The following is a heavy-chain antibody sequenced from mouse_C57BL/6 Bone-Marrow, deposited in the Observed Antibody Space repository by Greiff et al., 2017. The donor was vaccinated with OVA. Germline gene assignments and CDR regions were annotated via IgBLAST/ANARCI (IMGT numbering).Heavy chain of an antibody. V-gene: IGHV7-3*01. CDR1: GFTFTDYY. CDR2: IRNKANGYTT. CDR3: SKYLRYLRNNLHYLSIGY. Sequence: EVQLVESGGGLVQPGGSLSLSCAASGFTFTDYYMSWVRQPPGKALEWLGFIRNKANGYTTEYSASVKGRFTISRDNSQSILYLQMNALRAEDSCTFFFSKYLRYLRNNLHYLSIGYRGQRTLGTLFS. D-gene: IGHD1-2*01. J-gene: IGHJ4*01.